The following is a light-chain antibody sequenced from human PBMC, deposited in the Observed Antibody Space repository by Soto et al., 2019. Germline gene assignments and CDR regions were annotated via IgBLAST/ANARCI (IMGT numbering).Light chain of an antibody. CDR2: DAS. J-gene: IGKJ2*01. CDR1: QSVGTF. CDR3: QQRSDWPPMYT. V-gene: IGKV3-11*01. Sequence: EIVLTQSPATLSLSPGEGATLSCRASQSVGTFLAWYQQKPGQAPRLLIHDASSRATDTPARFSGSGSGTACTRTIASLEPEDFAVYYCQQRSDWPPMYTFGQGTRLEIK.